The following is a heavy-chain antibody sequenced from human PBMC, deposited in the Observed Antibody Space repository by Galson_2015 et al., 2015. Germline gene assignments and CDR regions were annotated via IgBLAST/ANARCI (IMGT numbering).Heavy chain of an antibody. CDR1: GDSVSSNSAA. D-gene: IGHD6-19*01. Sequence: CAISGDSVSSNSAAWNWIRQPPSRGLEWLGRTYYRSKWYNDYAVSVKSRITINPDTSKNQFSLQLNSVTPEDTAVYYCARDLAVAGTNYYYYGMDVWGQGTTVTVSS. CDR2: TYYRSKWYN. V-gene: IGHV6-1*01. CDR3: ARDLAVAGTNYYYYGMDV. J-gene: IGHJ6*02.